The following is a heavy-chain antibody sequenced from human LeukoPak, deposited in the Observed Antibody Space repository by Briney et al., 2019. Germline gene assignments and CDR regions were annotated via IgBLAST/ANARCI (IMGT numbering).Heavy chain of an antibody. CDR2: ISSSSSCI. V-gene: IGHV3-21*04. CDR1: GFTFNTYG. Sequence: PGGSLRLSCAASGFTFNTYGMNCGRQEPGEGLGLVTSISSSSSCIYYADSVKGRFTISRDNAKNSLYLQMNTLIAEDTAVYYCARTTEGGYIGYFYYYYMDVWGKGTTVTISS. J-gene: IGHJ6*03. CDR3: ARTTEGGYIGYFYYYYMDV. D-gene: IGHD5-18*01.